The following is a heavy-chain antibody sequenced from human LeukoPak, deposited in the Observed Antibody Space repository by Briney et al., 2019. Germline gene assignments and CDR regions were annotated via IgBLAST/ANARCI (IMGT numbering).Heavy chain of an antibody. Sequence: SETRSLTCAVYGGSFSGYYWSWIRQPPGKGLEWIGEINHSGSTNYNPSLKSRVTISVDTSKNQFSLKLSSVTAADTAVYYCARESYYYGSGNWGQGTLVTVSS. V-gene: IGHV4-34*01. CDR3: ARESYYYGSGN. CDR2: INHSGST. CDR1: GGSFSGYY. J-gene: IGHJ4*02. D-gene: IGHD3-10*01.